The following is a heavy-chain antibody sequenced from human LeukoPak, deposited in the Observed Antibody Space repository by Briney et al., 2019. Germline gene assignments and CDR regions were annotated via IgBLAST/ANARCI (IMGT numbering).Heavy chain of an antibody. V-gene: IGHV3-30-3*01. CDR3: ASFPWDLRPT. CDR1: GFTFSSYA. J-gene: IGHJ4*02. CDR2: ISYDGSNK. D-gene: IGHD1-26*01. Sequence: GGSLRLSCAASGFTFSSYAMHWVRQAPGKGLEWVAVISYDGSNKYYADSVKGRFTISRDNAKNSLYLQMNSLRAEDMAVYYCASFPWDLRPTWGQGTLVSVAS.